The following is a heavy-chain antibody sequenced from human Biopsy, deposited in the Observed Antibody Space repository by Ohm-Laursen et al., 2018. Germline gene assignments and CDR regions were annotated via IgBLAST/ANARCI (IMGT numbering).Heavy chain of an antibody. CDR3: ARGGLNYWYFDL. J-gene: IGHJ2*01. CDR2: INPNSGGT. D-gene: IGHD1-26*01. CDR1: GYTFTDSY. Sequence: ASVKVSCKASGYTFTDSYMHWVRQAPGQGLEWMRWINPNSGGTNYAQKFQGRVTMTRDTSMSTAYMELNRLRSDDTAVYYVARGGLNYWYFDLWGRGTLVTVSS. V-gene: IGHV1-2*02.